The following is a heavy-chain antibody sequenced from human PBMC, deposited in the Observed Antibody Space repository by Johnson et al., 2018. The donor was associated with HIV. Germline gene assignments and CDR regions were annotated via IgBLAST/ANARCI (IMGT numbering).Heavy chain of an antibody. CDR3: ARGPIADDAFDI. D-gene: IGHD3-16*02. CDR1: GFTFSSYA. CDR2: ISYDGSNK. V-gene: IGHV3-30-3*01. Sequence: QVQLVESGGGVVQPGRSLRLSCAASGFTFSSYAMHWVRQAPGKGLEWVAVISYDGSNKYYADSVKGRFTISRDNSKNTLYLQMNSLRAEDTAVYFCARGPIADDAFDIWGQGTIVTVSS. J-gene: IGHJ3*02.